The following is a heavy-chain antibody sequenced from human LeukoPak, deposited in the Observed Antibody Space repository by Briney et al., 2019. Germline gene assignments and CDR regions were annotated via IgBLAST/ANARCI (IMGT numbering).Heavy chain of an antibody. D-gene: IGHD3-10*01. CDR2: ISAYNGNT. V-gene: IGHV1-18*01. CDR3: ARDYYGSRSPGPQDAPDY. J-gene: IGHJ4*02. Sequence: ASVKVSCKASGYTFTSYGISWVRQAPGQGLEWMGWISAYNGNTNYAQKLQGRATMTTDTSTSTAYMELRSLRSDDTAVYYCARDYYGSRSPGPQDAPDYWGQGTLVTVSS. CDR1: GYTFTSYG.